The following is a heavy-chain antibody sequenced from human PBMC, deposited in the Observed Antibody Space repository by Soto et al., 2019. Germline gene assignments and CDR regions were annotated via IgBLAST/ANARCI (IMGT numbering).Heavy chain of an antibody. V-gene: IGHV3-21*01. CDR2: ISSSSSDI. Sequence: PGGSLRLSCAASGFTFSSYNMNWVRQAPGKGLEWVSFISSSSSDIYYADSVKGRFTISIDNAKNSLYLQMNSLRAEDTAIYYCARDNGRGSSTSYYFDYWGQGTLVTVSS. D-gene: IGHD2-8*01. CDR1: GFTFSSYN. J-gene: IGHJ4*02. CDR3: ARDNGRGSSTSYYFDY.